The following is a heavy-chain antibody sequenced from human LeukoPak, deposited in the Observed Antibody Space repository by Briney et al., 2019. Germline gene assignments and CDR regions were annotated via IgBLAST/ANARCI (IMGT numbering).Heavy chain of an antibody. D-gene: IGHD3-10*01. CDR3: AREDTMVRGVSYY. J-gene: IGHJ4*02. V-gene: IGHV4-30-4*01. Sequence: SETLSLTCTVSGGSISSGDYYWSWIRQPPGKGLEWIGYIYYSGSTYYNPSLKSRVTISVDTSKNQFSLKLSSVTAADTAVYYCAREDTMVRGVSYYWGQGTLVTVSS. CDR2: IYYSGST. CDR1: GGSISSGDYY.